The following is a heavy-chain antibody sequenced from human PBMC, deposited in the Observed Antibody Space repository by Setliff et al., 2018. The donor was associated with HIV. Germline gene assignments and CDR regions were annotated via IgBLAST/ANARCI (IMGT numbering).Heavy chain of an antibody. CDR3: ARVRTSYNFWVGDVFDP. D-gene: IGHD1-1*01. CDR1: GYNFTNYG. Sequence: ASVKVSCKASGYNFTNYGINWVRQDPGQGLEWMGWINTNTGYPTYAQAFRGRFVFSLDTSVSTAYLEISSLEAEDTAVYFRARVRTSYNFWVGDVFDPWGQGTLVTVSS. J-gene: IGHJ5*02. V-gene: IGHV7-4-1*02. CDR2: INTNTGYP.